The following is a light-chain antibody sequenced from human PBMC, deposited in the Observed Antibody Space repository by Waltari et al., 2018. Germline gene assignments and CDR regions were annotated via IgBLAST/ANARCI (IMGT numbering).Light chain of an antibody. CDR1: SSDIGGYTY. J-gene: IGLJ3*02. Sequence: QSALTQPASVSGSPAQSITISCTGTSSDIGGYTYVSRYQQHPGKAPKLMIYDVNKRPSGVSNRFSGSKSGNTASLTISGLQAEDEADYYCSSYASSITPNWVFGGGTKLTVL. V-gene: IGLV2-14*01. CDR2: DVN. CDR3: SSYASSITPNWV.